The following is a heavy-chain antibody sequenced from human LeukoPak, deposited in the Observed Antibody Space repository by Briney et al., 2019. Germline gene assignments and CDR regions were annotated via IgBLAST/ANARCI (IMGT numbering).Heavy chain of an antibody. V-gene: IGHV3-23*01. CDR2: IGASGDST. Sequence: GGSLRLSCAASGFTFSSYAMSWIRQAPGKGLEWVSGIGASGDSTYYADSVKGRFTISRDNSKNTVYLQMNSLRAEDTAIYYCARPASGWIIFDCWGQGTLVTVSS. D-gene: IGHD6-19*01. CDR1: GFTFSSYA. J-gene: IGHJ4*02. CDR3: ARPASGWIIFDC.